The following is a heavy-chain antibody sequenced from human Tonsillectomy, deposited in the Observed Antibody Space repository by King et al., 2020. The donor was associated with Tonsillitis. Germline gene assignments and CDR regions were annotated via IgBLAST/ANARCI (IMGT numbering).Heavy chain of an antibody. V-gene: IGHV3-23*04. CDR1: GFTFDNYA. CDR3: AKDPEQWLAQNWFDP. J-gene: IGHJ5*02. CDR2: ISGSGRNT. D-gene: IGHD6-19*01. Sequence: VQLVESGGGLIQPGGSLRLSCSASGFTFDNYAMSWVRQAPGKGLEWVSAISGSGRNTYYSDAVKGRFTISRDNSKNKLYLQMNSLRAEDTAVYYCAKDPEQWLAQNWFDPWGQGTLVTVSS.